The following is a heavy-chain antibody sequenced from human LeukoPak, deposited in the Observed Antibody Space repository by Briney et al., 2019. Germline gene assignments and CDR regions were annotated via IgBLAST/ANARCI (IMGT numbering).Heavy chain of an antibody. D-gene: IGHD2-15*01. CDR1: GFTFSSYS. CDR3: ARWGRSGGSRDYDN. J-gene: IGHJ4*02. CDR2: ISSSSDTI. V-gene: IGHV3-48*01. Sequence: GESLKISCAASGFTFSSYSMNWVRQAPGKGLEWVSYISSSSDTIHYADSVKGRFTISRDNAKNALYLQMNGLRVEDTAVYHCARWGRSGGSRDYDNWGQGTLVTVSS.